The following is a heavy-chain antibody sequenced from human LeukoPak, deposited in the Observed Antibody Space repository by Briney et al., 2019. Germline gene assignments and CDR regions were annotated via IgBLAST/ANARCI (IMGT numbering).Heavy chain of an antibody. Sequence: GGSLRLSCAASGFTFSSYAMSWVRQAPGKGLEWVSAISGSGGSTYYADSVKGRFTISRDNAKNSLYLQMNSLRAEDTALYYCAKDPRGDYGGNSAYWGLFDYWGQGTLVTVSS. J-gene: IGHJ4*02. CDR1: GFTFSSYA. V-gene: IGHV3-23*01. CDR3: AKDPRGDYGGNSAYWGLFDY. D-gene: IGHD4-23*01. CDR2: ISGSGGST.